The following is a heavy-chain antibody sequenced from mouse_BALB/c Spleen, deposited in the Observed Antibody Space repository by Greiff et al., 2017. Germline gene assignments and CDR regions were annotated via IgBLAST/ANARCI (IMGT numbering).Heavy chain of an antibody. V-gene: IGHV1-9*01. CDR1: GYTFSSYW. J-gene: IGHJ2*01. CDR2: ILPGSGST. CDR3: ARRTSYYYGRDY. D-gene: IGHD1-1*01. Sequence: VQLQQSGAELMKPGASVKISCKATGYTFSSYWIEWVKQRPGHGLEWIGEILPGSGSTNYNEKFKGKATFTADTSSNTAYMQLSSLTSEDSAVYYCARRTSYYYGRDYWGQGTTLTVSS.